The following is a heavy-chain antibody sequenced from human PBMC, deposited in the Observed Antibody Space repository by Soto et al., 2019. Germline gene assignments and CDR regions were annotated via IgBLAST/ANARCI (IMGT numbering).Heavy chain of an antibody. V-gene: IGHV3-74*01. CDR3: IKVLTRGVGVPRFYFDS. CDR1: GFTFSNDW. CDR2: INADGGST. Sequence: LRLSCAASGFTFSNDWMHWVRQAPGKGLEWVSRINADGGSTHYADSVRGRFTISRDNAKNTLFLQLNSLRVEDTAIYYCIKVLTRGVGVPRFYFDSWGQGTLVTVS. D-gene: IGHD3-9*01. J-gene: IGHJ4*02.